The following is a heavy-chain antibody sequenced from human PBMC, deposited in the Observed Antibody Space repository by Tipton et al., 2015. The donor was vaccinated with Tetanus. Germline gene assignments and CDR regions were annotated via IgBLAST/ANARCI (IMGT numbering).Heavy chain of an antibody. Sequence: QLVQSGGEVKKPGESLKISCKGSGYIFNNYWIGWVRQKPGKGLEWMGIIYPGDSDTRYSPSFQGQVTISVDKSLNTAYLQWSSLKASDTSMFYRARAHCTDGVCNFDFWGQGALVTVAS. CDR2: IYPGDSDT. V-gene: IGHV5-51*01. CDR1: GYIFNNYW. D-gene: IGHD2-8*01. J-gene: IGHJ4*02. CDR3: ARAHCTDGVCNFDF.